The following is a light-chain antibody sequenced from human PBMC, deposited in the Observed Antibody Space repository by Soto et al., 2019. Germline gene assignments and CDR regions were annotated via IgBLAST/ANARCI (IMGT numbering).Light chain of an antibody. Sequence: QSVLTQPPSASGTPGQRVTISCSGSSSNIGSNSVNWYQQLPGTAPKLLMYSSNQRPSGVPDRFSGSKSGTSASLAISWLQSEDVADYYCAAWDDSLNGVVFGGGTKLTVL. V-gene: IGLV1-44*01. CDR2: SSN. CDR1: SSNIGSNS. J-gene: IGLJ2*01. CDR3: AAWDDSLNGVV.